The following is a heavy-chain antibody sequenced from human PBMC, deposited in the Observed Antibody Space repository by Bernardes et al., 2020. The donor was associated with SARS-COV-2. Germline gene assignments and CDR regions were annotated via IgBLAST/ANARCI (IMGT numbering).Heavy chain of an antibody. D-gene: IGHD2-15*01. V-gene: IGHV3-66*02. CDR2: IFSGGGT. CDR1: GFTVSRID. CDR3: ARSPTEYCSGGSCYSHVDYFYYGMDV. Sequence: GGSLRLSCAAFGFTVSRIDMSWVRQAPGNGLEWVSVIFSGGGTYYADSLMGRFTISRDNSKNTVNLQMNSLRTEDTAVYYCARSPTEYCSGGSCYSHVDYFYYGMDVWCQVTTVTVSS. J-gene: IGHJ6*02.